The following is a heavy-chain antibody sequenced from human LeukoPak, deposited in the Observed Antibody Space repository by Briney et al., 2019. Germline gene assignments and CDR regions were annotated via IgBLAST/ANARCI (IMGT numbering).Heavy chain of an antibody. CDR3: ARDTYYYDSSGQTLNAFDI. CDR2: ISGSGGST. Sequence: GSLRLSCAASGFTFSSYAMSWVRQAPGKGLEWVSAISGSGGSTYYADSVKGGFTISRDNSKNTLYLQMNSLRAEDTAVYYCARDTYYYDSSGQTLNAFDIWGQGTMVTVSS. D-gene: IGHD3-22*01. CDR1: GFTFSSYA. J-gene: IGHJ3*02. V-gene: IGHV3-23*01.